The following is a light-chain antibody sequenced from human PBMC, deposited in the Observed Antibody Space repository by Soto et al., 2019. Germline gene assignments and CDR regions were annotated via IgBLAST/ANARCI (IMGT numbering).Light chain of an antibody. CDR2: DAS. CDR1: QSVSSN. Sequence: EIVMTQSPATLSVSPRARVSVYWRAIQSVSSNLAWYQQKPGQAPRLLIYDASSRATGVTARFGGSGSGTEFTLTISSLQSEDFALYYCLQYNSWPPAITFGQGTRLEIK. J-gene: IGKJ5*01. CDR3: LQYNSWPPAIT. V-gene: IGKV3-15*01.